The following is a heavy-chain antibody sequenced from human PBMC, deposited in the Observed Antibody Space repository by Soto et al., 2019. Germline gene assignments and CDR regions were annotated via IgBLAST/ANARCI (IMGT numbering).Heavy chain of an antibody. CDR2: MNPNSGNT. V-gene: IGHV1-8*01. CDR3: ARDVGYLWFGELLRYYGMDV. CDR1: GYTFTSYD. D-gene: IGHD3-10*01. J-gene: IGHJ6*02. Sequence: GASVKVSCKASGYTFTSYDINWVRQAAGQGLEWMGWMNPNSGNTGYAQKFQGRVTMTRNTSISTAYMELSSLRSEDTAVYYCARDVGYLWFGELLRYYGMDVWGQGTTVTVSS.